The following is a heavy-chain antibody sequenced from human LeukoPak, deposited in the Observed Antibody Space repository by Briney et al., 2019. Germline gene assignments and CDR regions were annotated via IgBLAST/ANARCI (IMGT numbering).Heavy chain of an antibody. CDR3: ARGPQSIAARYRWFDP. CDR2: INPSGGST. D-gene: IGHD6-6*01. V-gene: IGHV1-46*01. Sequence: ASVKVSCKASGYTFTSYHMHWVRQAPGQGLEWMGIINPSGGSTSYAQKFQGRVTMTRDTSTSTVYMELSSLRSEDTAVYYCARGPQSIAARYRWFDPWGQGTLVTVSS. CDR1: GYTFTSYH. J-gene: IGHJ5*02.